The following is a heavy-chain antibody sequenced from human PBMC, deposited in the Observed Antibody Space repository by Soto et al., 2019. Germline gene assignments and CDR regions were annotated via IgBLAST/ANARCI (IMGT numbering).Heavy chain of an antibody. CDR1: GGSISSSSYY. CDR2: IYYSGST. J-gene: IGHJ4*02. CDR3: ARRFRTYYDFWSGYSLFDY. V-gene: IGHV4-39*01. D-gene: IGHD3-3*01. Sequence: PSETLSLTCTVSGGSISSSSYYWGWIRQPPGKGLEWIGSIYYSGSTYYNPSLKSRVTISVDTSKNQFSLKLSSVTAADTAVYYCARRFRTYYDFWSGYSLFDYWGQGTLATVSS.